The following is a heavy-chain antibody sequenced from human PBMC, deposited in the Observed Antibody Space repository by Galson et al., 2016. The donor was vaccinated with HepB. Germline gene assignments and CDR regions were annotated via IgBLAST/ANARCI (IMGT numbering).Heavy chain of an antibody. CDR3: AKWELAVAGMYYYAMDV. CDR1: GFSFSSYA. CDR2: ISGSGGSI. Sequence: SLRLSCAASGFSFSSYAMTWVRQVPGKGLEWVSGISGSGGSIYYADSVKGRFTISRDNSKDTLYLQMNSLRAEDTAVYYCAKWELAVAGMYYYAMDVWGQGTTVTVSS. D-gene: IGHD6-19*01. J-gene: IGHJ6*02. V-gene: IGHV3-23*01.